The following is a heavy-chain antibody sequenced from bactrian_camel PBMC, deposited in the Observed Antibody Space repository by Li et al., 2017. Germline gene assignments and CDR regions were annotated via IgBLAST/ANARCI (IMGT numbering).Heavy chain of an antibody. CDR1: YANSSYC. Sequence: QLVESGGGSVQAGGSLNLSCQYANSSYCMGWFRQAPGERREGVAVIEEDGSTSVEDSVKGRFIISKDNAKHILYLQMNTLQPEDTAMYYCAAEMRCDFYSGALNYWG. J-gene: IGHJ4*01. V-gene: IGHV3S42*01. CDR3: AAEMRCDFYSGALNY. D-gene: IGHD3*01. CDR2: IEEDGST.